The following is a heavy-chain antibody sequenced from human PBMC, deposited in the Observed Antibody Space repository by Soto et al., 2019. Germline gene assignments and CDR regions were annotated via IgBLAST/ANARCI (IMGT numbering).Heavy chain of an antibody. V-gene: IGHV3-30-3*01. Sequence: QVQLVESGGGVVQPGRSLRLSCAASGFTFSSYAMHWVSQAPGKGLEWVAVISYDGSNKYYADSVKGRFTISRDNSKNTLYLQMNSLRAEDTAVYYCASVLTGYLDYWGQGTLVTVSS. CDR1: GFTFSSYA. J-gene: IGHJ4*02. CDR2: ISYDGSNK. D-gene: IGHD3-9*01. CDR3: ASVLTGYLDY.